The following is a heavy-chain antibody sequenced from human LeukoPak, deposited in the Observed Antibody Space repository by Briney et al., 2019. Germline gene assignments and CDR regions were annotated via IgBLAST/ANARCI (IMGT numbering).Heavy chain of an antibody. D-gene: IGHD1-26*01. V-gene: IGHV4-38-2*02. CDR1: GGSISGYY. CDR2: IYHGGTT. Sequence: SETLSLTCTVSGGSISGYYWGWIRQPPGKGLEWIGNIYHGGTTYYNPSLKSRATISVDTSKNQFSLKLNSVTAADTAVYYCARVWIASGSYYDDRGAFDYWGQGTLVTVSS. CDR3: ARVWIASGSYYDDRGAFDY. J-gene: IGHJ4*02.